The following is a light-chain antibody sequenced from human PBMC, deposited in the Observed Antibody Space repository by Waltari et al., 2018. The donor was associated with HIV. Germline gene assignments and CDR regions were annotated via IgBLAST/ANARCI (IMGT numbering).Light chain of an antibody. CDR2: EDK. J-gene: IGLJ2*01. Sequence: KFMLTQPHSLSESPGKTVTISCTRSSGNIASYFVQWYQQRPGSSTTTVIYEDKRRPAGVPGRFSGSIDTSSNAASLTIAGLETEDEADYYCQSYYLNNVVFGGGTKLTVL. CDR1: SGNIASYF. CDR3: QSYYLNNVV. V-gene: IGLV6-57*01.